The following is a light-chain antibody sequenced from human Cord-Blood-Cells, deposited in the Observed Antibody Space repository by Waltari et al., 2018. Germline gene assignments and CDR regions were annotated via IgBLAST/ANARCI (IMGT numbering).Light chain of an antibody. J-gene: IGLJ1*01. CDR2: EVS. Sequence: QSALTQPPSPSGSPGQSVTLFCQGTSRDCGGFHHVSWYQQHPGKAPRLMIYEVSTRPSGVPHRCSGSESGNTSSLTVSVLQAEDEAEYDRSSYAGINNYVSGTGTKVTVL. CDR1: SRDCGGFHH. V-gene: IGLV2-8*01. CDR3: SSYAGINNYV.